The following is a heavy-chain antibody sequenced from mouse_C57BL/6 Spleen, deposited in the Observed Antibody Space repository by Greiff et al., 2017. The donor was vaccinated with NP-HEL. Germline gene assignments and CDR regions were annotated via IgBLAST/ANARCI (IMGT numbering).Heavy chain of an antibody. CDR2: ISNLAYSI. D-gene: IGHD1-1*01. CDR1: GFTFSDYG. V-gene: IGHV5-15*01. CDR3: ARRDGSSNYAMDY. J-gene: IGHJ4*01. Sequence: EVQVVESGGGLVQPGGSLKLSCAASGFTFSDYGMAWVRQAPRKGPEWVAFISNLAYSIYYADTVTGRFTISRENAKNTLYLEMSSLRSEDTAMYYCARRDGSSNYAMDYWGQRTSVTVSS.